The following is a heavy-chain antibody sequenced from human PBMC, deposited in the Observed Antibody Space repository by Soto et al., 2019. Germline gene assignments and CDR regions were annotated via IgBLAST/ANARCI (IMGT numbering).Heavy chain of an antibody. CDR2: IYYSGST. Sequence: QVQLQESGPGLVKPSETLSLTCTVSGGSISSYYWSWIRQPPGKGLEWIGYIYYSGSTNYNPSLKSRVTISVDTSKNQFSLKLSSVTAADTAVYYCARVGMITFGGATINWFDPWGQGTLVTVSS. D-gene: IGHD3-16*01. J-gene: IGHJ5*02. CDR3: ARVGMITFGGATINWFDP. CDR1: GGSISSYY. V-gene: IGHV4-59*01.